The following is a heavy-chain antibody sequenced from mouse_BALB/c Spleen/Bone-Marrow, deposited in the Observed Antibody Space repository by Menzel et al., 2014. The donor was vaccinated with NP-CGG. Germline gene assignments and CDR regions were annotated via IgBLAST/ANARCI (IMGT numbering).Heavy chain of an antibody. CDR1: GYAFTNYW. CDR3: ARELVRGMDY. CDR2: INPGSGGI. Sequence: QVQLQQSGAELVRPGTSVKVSCKASGYAFTNYWIGWIKQRPGQGLEWVGVINPGSGGINYNEKFKGKATLTADKSSSTAYVQLSSLTSDDSAVYFCARELVRGMDYWGQGASVTVSS. V-gene: IGHV1-54*01. D-gene: IGHD1-1*01. J-gene: IGHJ4*01.